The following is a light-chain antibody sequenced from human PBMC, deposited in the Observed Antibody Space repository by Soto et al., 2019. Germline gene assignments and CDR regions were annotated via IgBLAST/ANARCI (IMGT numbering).Light chain of an antibody. CDR1: QSVSSY. V-gene: IGKV3D-15*01. J-gene: IGKJ5*01. CDR2: DAS. Sequence: EIILTQSPATLSLSPGQRATLSCSAIQSVSSYLAWYQQKPGQAPRLLIYDASNRATGIPARFSGSGSGTEFNLTISSLQSEDFAVYYCQQYDKWPLAITFGQGTRLEIK. CDR3: QQYDKWPLAIT.